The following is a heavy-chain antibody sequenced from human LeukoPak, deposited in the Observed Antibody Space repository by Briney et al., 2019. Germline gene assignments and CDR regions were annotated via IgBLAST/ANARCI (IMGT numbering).Heavy chain of an antibody. CDR2: ISYDGSNK. V-gene: IGHV3-30*18. Sequence: GGSLRLSCAASGFTFTSYGMHWVRQAPGKGLEWVAVISYDGSNKYYPDSVKGRFTISRNNSKNTLYLQMDSLRAEDTAVYYCAKDLFNSYNCDYWGQGPLDSVST. D-gene: IGHD3-10*01. CDR3: AKDLFNSYNCDY. J-gene: IGHJ4*02. CDR1: GFTFTSYG.